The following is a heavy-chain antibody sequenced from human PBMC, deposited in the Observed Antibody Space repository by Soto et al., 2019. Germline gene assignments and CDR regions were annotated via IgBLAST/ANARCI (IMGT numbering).Heavy chain of an antibody. V-gene: IGHV1-58*01. J-gene: IGHJ3*02. CDR1: GFTFTSSA. CDR3: AADRQGVPAAMYDAFDI. CDR2: IVVGSGNT. Sequence: QMQLVQSGPEVKKPGTSVKVSCKASGFTFTSSALQWVRQARGHRLEWIGWIVVGSGNTNYAQKFQERVTITRDMSTSTAYMELSSLRSEETAVYYCAADRQGVPAAMYDAFDIWGQGTMVTVSS. D-gene: IGHD2-2*01.